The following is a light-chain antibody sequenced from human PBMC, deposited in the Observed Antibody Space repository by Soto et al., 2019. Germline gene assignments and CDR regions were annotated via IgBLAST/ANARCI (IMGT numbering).Light chain of an antibody. Sequence: EIVLTQSPGTLSLSPGERVTLSCRASQSISNNHLAWYQQKPGQAPRVLVHGTSNRATGIPDRFSGSGSGTDXTLTXXSLQPEDFATYYCQQSYSTLPITFGQGTRLEIK. CDR1: QSISNNH. CDR2: GTS. CDR3: QQSYSTLPIT. J-gene: IGKJ5*01. V-gene: IGKV3-20*01.